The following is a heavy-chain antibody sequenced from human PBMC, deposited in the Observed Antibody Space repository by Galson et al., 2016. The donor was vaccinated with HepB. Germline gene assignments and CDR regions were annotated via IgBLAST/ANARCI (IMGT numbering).Heavy chain of an antibody. CDR2: ISYDGTNK. CDR1: GFIFSNYG. J-gene: IGHJ4*02. CDR3: AKDGLPGISGYYFDF. Sequence: SLRLSCAASGFIFSNYGMHWVRQAPGKGLEWVAVISYDGTNKYYADSVKGRFTISRDNSKNTLYLQMNSLRAEDTAVYYCAKDGLPGISGYYFDFWGQGTLVTVSA. D-gene: IGHD3-10*01. V-gene: IGHV3-30*18.